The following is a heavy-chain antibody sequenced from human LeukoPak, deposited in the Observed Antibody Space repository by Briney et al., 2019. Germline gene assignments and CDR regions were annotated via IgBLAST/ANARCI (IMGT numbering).Heavy chain of an antibody. Sequence: PSETLSLTCTVSGGSISSGGYYWSWIRQHPGKGLEWIGYIYYSGSTYYNPSLKSRVTISVDTSKNQFSLKLSSVTAADTAGYYCARDLNYYGSGGGFDPWGQGTLVTVSS. CDR1: GGSISSGGYY. D-gene: IGHD3-10*01. V-gene: IGHV4-31*03. CDR3: ARDLNYYGSGGGFDP. J-gene: IGHJ5*02. CDR2: IYYSGST.